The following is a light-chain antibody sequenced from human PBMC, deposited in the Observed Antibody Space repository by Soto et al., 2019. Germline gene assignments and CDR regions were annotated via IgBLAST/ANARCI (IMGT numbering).Light chain of an antibody. CDR2: DVS. V-gene: IGLV2-11*01. CDR3: CSYAGSYDVV. J-gene: IGLJ2*01. Sequence: QSVLTQPRSVSGSPGQSVTISCTGTCSDVGGYNYVSWYQQHPGKAPKLMIYDVSKRPSGVPDRFSGSKSGNTASLTISGLQAEDEADYYCCSYAGSYDVVFGGGTKLTVL. CDR1: CSDVGGYNY.